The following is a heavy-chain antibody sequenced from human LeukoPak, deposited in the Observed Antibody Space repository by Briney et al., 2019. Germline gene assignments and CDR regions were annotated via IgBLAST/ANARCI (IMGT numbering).Heavy chain of an antibody. J-gene: IGHJ4*02. D-gene: IGHD1-1*01. CDR3: ARGGSSGRTGDY. CDR2: IYSSGFT. Sequence: SETLSLTCTVSGGSLCRYWWGWIRQPAGKGLEWIGHIYSSGFTNYNPSLKSRVTMSVDTSKNQFSLNLSSVTAADTAVYYCARGGSSGRTGDYWGQGTLVTVTS. V-gene: IGHV4-4*07. CDR1: GGSLCRYW.